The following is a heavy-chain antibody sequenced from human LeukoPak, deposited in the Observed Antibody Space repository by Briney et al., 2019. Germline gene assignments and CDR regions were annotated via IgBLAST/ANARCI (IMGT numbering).Heavy chain of an antibody. CDR3: ARLPMAVTPHVDY. J-gene: IGHJ4*02. D-gene: IGHD2-21*02. V-gene: IGHV4-59*01. CDR1: GGPITSYH. Sequence: PSETLSLTCTVSGGPITSYHRSWIRQSPGKGLEWIGFMYYSGTTNYNPSLKSRVTISLGMSKNQFSLKLSSVTAADTAVYYCARLPMAVTPHVDYWGQGTLVTVSS. CDR2: MYYSGTT.